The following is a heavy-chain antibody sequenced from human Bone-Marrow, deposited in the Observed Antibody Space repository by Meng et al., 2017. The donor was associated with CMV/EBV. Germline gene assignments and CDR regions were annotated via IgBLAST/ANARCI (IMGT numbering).Heavy chain of an antibody. CDR3: GKDRSRVHY. CDR1: GFTVSSNY. Sequence: GESLKISCAASGFTVSSNYMSWVRQAPGKGLEWVSTISTSGDSTYYADSVKGRFTISRDNSKNTLDLQMNSLRVEDTAVYYCGKDRSRVHYWGQGTLVTVSS. J-gene: IGHJ4*02. V-gene: IGHV3-23*01. CDR2: ISTSGDST. D-gene: IGHD3-3*01.